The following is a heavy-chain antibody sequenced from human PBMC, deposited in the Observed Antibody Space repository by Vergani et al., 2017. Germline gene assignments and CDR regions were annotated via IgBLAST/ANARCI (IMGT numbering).Heavy chain of an antibody. V-gene: IGHV4-61*02. Sequence: QVQLKESGPGLVGPSETLSLTCTVSGGPFSGGSHYWSWIRQSAGKGLEWIGRIYNTGGTNYDPSLKTRVTMSVDTSKNQFSLKLASATAADTAIYYCARFSSGFVAWGPGTPVTVSS. CDR2: IYNTGGT. J-gene: IGHJ4*02. CDR3: ARFSSGFVA. CDR1: GGPFSGGSHY. D-gene: IGHD5-12*01.